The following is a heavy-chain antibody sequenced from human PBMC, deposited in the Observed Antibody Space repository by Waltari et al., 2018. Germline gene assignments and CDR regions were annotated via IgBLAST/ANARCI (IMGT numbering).Heavy chain of an antibody. D-gene: IGHD3-22*01. CDR1: GFTVSSNY. CDR2: IYSGGST. Sequence: EVQLVETGGGLIQPGGSLRLSCAASGFTVSSNYMSWVRQAPGKGLEWVSVIYSGGSTYYADSVKGRFTISRDNSKNTLYLQMNSLRAEDTAVYYCASGGPVYYDSSGYPGYYFDYWGQGTLVTVSS. CDR3: ASGGPVYYDSSGYPGYYFDY. V-gene: IGHV3-53*02. J-gene: IGHJ4*02.